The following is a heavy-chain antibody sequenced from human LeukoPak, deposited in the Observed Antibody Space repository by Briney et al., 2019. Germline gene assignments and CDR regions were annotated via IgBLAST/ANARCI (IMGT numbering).Heavy chain of an antibody. D-gene: IGHD5/OR15-5a*01. CDR3: ARVRLPGRYFDY. Sequence: ASVKVSCKASGGTFSSYAISWVRQAPGQGLEWMGGIIPIFGSANYAQKFQGRVTITTDESTSTAYMELSSLRSEDTAVYYCARVRLPGRYFDYWGQGTLVTVSS. CDR1: GGTFSSYA. CDR2: IIPIFGSA. V-gene: IGHV1-69*05. J-gene: IGHJ4*02.